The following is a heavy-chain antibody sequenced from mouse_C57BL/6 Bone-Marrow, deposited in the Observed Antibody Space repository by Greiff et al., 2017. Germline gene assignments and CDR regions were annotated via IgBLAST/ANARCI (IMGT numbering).Heavy chain of an antibody. V-gene: IGHV1-54*01. Sequence: QVQLQQSGAELVRPGTSVKVSCKASGYAFTNYLIEWVKQRPGQGLEWIGVLNPGSGGTNYNEKFKGKATLTADKSSSTAYMQLSSLTSEDSAVYFCARFGFAYWGQGTLVTVSA. CDR2: LNPGSGGT. CDR3: ARFGFAY. CDR1: GYAFTNYL. J-gene: IGHJ3*01.